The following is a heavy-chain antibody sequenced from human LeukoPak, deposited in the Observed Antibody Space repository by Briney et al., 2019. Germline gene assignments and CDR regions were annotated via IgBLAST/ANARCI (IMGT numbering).Heavy chain of an antibody. CDR2: IKQDGSEK. CDR1: GFTFSRYW. V-gene: IGHV3-7*03. Sequence: GGSLRLSCAASGFTFSRYWMSWVRQAPGKGLEWVANIKQDGSEKYYVDSVKGRFTISRDNAKNSLYLQMNRLRVEDTAVYYCAKGSRGSCRGAYCYSFDNWGQGAVVTVSS. D-gene: IGHD2-21*02. J-gene: IGHJ4*02. CDR3: AKGSRGSCRGAYCYSFDN.